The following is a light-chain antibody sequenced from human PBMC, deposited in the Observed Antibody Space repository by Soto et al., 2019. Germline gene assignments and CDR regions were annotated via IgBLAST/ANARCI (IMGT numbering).Light chain of an antibody. V-gene: IGLV2-14*01. CDR2: EVS. Sequence: QSALTQPASVSGSPGQSITISCTGSNSDIGTYYYVSWYQQLPGKAPKLVISEVSNRPSGISGRFSGSKSGNAASLTISGLQAEDEATYYCSSYTSTSTLYVFGPGTKLTVL. CDR1: NSDIGTYYY. CDR3: SSYTSTSTLYV. J-gene: IGLJ1*01.